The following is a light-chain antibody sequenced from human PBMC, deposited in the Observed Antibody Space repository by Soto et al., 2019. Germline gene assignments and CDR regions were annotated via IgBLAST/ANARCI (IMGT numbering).Light chain of an antibody. Sequence: QSALTQPASVSGSPGQSITISCTGSSSDIGGYKYVSWYQQRPGKAPKLMIYDVSHRPSGVSNRFSVSKSGNTASLTIFGLQAEDEADYYCTSYTTNSTVIFGGGTTLTVL. CDR3: TSYTTNSTVI. CDR1: SSDIGGYKY. J-gene: IGLJ2*01. V-gene: IGLV2-14*01. CDR2: DVS.